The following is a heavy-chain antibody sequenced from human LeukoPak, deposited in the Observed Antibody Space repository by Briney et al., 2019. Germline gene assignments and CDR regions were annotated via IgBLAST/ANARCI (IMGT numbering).Heavy chain of an antibody. V-gene: IGHV3-7*01. Sequence: GGSLRLSCAASGFTFSSYWMSWVRQAPGKGLEWVANIKQDGSEKSYVDSLKGRFTISRDNAKNSLYLQMNSLRAEDTAVYYCARVQPYYYDSSGPLYWGQGTLVTVSS. CDR2: IKQDGSEK. CDR3: ARVQPYYYDSSGPLY. J-gene: IGHJ4*02. D-gene: IGHD3-22*01. CDR1: GFTFSSYW.